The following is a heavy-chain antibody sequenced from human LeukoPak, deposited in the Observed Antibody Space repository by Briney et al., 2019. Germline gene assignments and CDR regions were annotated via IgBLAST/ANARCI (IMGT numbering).Heavy chain of an antibody. CDR3: ARGHMTTVTTFDY. D-gene: IGHD4-17*01. CDR1: GFTFGSYG. J-gene: IGHJ4*02. Sequence: GGSLRLSCAASGFTFGSYGMHWVRQAPGKGLEWVAVIWYDGSNKYYADSVKGRFTISRDNSKNTLYLQMNSLRAEDTAVYYCARGHMTTVTTFDYWGQGTLVTVSS. V-gene: IGHV3-33*01. CDR2: IWYDGSNK.